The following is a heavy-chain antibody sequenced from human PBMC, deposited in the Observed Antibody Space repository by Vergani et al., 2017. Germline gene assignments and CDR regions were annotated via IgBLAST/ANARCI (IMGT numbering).Heavy chain of an antibody. Sequence: EVQLVESGGNLVQPGGSLRLSCAASGFTFTNFAMTCVRQTPGERLQWVSGISGSGGFTYYADSVKGRFTISRDNSKNTMFLQMNNLRAEDTAVYYCAKDNVPGYYDSSGYCDYWGQGTLVTVSS. V-gene: IGHV3-23*04. CDR3: AKDNVPGYYDSSGYCDY. CDR2: ISGSGGFT. CDR1: GFTFTNFA. D-gene: IGHD3-22*01. J-gene: IGHJ4*02.